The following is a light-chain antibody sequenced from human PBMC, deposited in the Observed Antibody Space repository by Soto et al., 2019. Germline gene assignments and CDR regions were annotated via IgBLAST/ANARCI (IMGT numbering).Light chain of an antibody. J-gene: IGKJ5*01. V-gene: IGKV1-9*01. CDR3: QQLHGYPIT. Sequence: DIVMTQSPSSLSASVGDRVTITCRASQGIDTSLAWYQQKPGKAPKLLIYAASNFQSGVPSRFSGSGSGTHFTLTISSLQPEDFATYYCQQLHGYPITFGQGTRLEIK. CDR2: AAS. CDR1: QGIDTS.